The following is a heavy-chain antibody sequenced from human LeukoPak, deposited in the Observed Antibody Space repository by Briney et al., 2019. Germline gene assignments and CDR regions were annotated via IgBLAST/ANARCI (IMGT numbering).Heavy chain of an antibody. V-gene: IGHV1-24*01. Sequence: ASAKVSCKVSGYTLTELSMHWVRQAPGKGLEWMGGFDPEDGETIYAQKFQGRVTMTEDTSTDTAYMELSSLRSEDTAVYYCATVGRWLQCFDYWGQGTLVTVSS. CDR2: FDPEDGET. CDR1: GYTLTELS. CDR3: ATVGRWLQCFDY. D-gene: IGHD5-24*01. J-gene: IGHJ4*02.